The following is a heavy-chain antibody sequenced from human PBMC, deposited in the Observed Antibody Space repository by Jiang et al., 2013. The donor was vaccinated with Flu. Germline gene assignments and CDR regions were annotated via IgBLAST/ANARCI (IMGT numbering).Heavy chain of an antibody. CDR1: GDSISSTSYY. CDR3: AKPRGHGYNVPESLDTFDV. D-gene: IGHD5-18*01. J-gene: IGHJ3*01. CDR2: VYYSGYT. V-gene: IGHV4-39*07. Sequence: ETLSLTCSVFGDSISSTSYYWAWIRQIPGKGLEWIGSVYYSGYTYYNPSLQSRATLSADTSNNQLSLKLSSVTAADTAVYYCAKPRGHGYNVPESLDTFDVWGPGTAVTVSS.